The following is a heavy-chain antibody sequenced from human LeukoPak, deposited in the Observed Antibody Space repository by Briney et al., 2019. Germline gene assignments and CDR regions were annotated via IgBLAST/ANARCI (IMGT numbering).Heavy chain of an antibody. Sequence: ASVKVSCKASGYTFTGYYMHWVRQAPGQGLEWMGWINPNSGGTNYAQKFQGRVTMTRDTSISTAYMELSRLRSDDTAVYYCAREGDYYDSSGYPDYWGQGTLVTVPS. D-gene: IGHD3-22*01. J-gene: IGHJ4*02. CDR1: GYTFTGYY. CDR2: INPNSGGT. V-gene: IGHV1-2*02. CDR3: AREGDYYDSSGYPDY.